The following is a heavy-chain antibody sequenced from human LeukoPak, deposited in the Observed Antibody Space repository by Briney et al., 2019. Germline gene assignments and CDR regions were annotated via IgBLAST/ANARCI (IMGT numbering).Heavy chain of an antibody. V-gene: IGHV3-33*01. CDR1: GFAFSSYG. CDR3: AREPLGCSGGSCYSYGMDV. CDR2: IWYDGNNK. D-gene: IGHD2-15*01. Sequence: GGSLRLSCAASGFAFSSYGMHWVRQAPGKGLEWVAVIWYDGNNKYYADSVKGRFTISRDNSKNTLYLQMNSLRAEDTAVYYCAREPLGCSGGSCYSYGMDVWGKGTTVTVFS. J-gene: IGHJ6*04.